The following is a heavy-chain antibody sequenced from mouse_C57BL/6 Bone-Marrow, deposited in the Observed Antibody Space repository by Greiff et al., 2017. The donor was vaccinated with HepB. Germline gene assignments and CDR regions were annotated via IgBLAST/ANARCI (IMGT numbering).Heavy chain of an antibody. J-gene: IGHJ1*03. CDR3: ARGNYGSSYVRYWYFDV. Sequence: VQLQQPGAELVKPGASVKLSCKASGYTFTSYWMHWVKQRPGQGLEWIGMIHPNSGSTNYNEKFKSKATLTVDKSSSTAYMQLSSLTSEDSAVYYCARGNYGSSYVRYWYFDVWGTGTTVTVSS. CDR2: IHPNSGST. CDR1: GYTFTSYW. V-gene: IGHV1-64*01. D-gene: IGHD1-1*01.